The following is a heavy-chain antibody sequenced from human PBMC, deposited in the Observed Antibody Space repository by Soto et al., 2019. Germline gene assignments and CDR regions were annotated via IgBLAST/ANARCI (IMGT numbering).Heavy chain of an antibody. J-gene: IGHJ3*02. D-gene: IGHD2-2*01. CDR1: GYSFARHW. Sequence: CTASGYSFARHWIAWVRQIPGNGLEWMGIIYPTDSDTKYSPSFQGQVTISADTSISTAYLQWSGLKASDTAMYYCARILRPADFFDAFGIWGQGTMVTVSS. V-gene: IGHV5-51*01. CDR2: IYPTDSDT. CDR3: ARILRPADFFDAFGI.